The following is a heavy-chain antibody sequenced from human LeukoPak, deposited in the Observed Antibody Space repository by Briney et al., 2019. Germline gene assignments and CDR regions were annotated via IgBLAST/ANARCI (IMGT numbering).Heavy chain of an antibody. J-gene: IGHJ6*03. CDR1: GFTFSSYA. Sequence: GSLRLSCAASGFTFSSYAMSWVRQAPGKGLEWVSAISGSGGSTYYADSVKGRFTISRDNSKNTLYLQMNSLRAEDTAVYYCVANFGYYDILTGYYFPYYYYMDVWGKGTTVTVSS. CDR3: VANFGYYDILTGYYFPYYYYMDV. CDR2: ISGSGGST. V-gene: IGHV3-23*01. D-gene: IGHD3-9*01.